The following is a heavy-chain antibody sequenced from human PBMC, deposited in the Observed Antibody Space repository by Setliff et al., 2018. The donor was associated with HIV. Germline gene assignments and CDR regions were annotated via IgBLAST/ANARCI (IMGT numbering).Heavy chain of an antibody. Sequence: GGSLRLSCAASGFTFFNNVWMHWVRQAPGKGLEWLSYISSSSSSIYHADSVKGRFTISRDNTRSTLYLQMNSLRAEDTAVYYCAKDGYSDYLNSYFDYWGQGTLVTVSS. CDR2: ISSSSSSI. D-gene: IGHD4-17*01. J-gene: IGHJ4*02. V-gene: IGHV3-48*04. CDR1: GFTFFNNV. CDR3: AKDGYSDYLNSYFDY.